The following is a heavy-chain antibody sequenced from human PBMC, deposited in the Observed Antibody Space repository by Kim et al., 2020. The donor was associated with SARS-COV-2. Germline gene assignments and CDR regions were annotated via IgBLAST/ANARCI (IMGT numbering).Heavy chain of an antibody. CDR2: IYYSGST. D-gene: IGHD3-22*01. J-gene: IGHJ5*02. CDR1: GGSISSYY. V-gene: IGHV4-59*13. Sequence: SETLSLTCTVSGGSISSYYWNWIRQPPGKGLEWIGYIYYSGSTNYNPSLKSRVTISVDTSKNQFSLKLSYVTAADTAVYYCAGDYYDSSGYYYGFDPWGQGTLVTVSS. CDR3: AGDYYDSSGYYYGFDP.